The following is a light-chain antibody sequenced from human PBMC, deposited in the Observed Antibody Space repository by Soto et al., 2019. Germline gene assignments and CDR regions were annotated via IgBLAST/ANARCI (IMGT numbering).Light chain of an antibody. CDR1: QSLLHSNGYNY. CDR3: MQALQTPLT. V-gene: IGKV2-28*01. Sequence: DIVMTQSPLSLPVTPGEPASISCRSSQSLLHSNGYNYLDWYLQKPGQSPQLLIYLGSNRASGVIDTXSGSGSGTDFTLKISRVEAEDVGVYYCMQALQTPLTFGGGTKVEIK. CDR2: LGS. J-gene: IGKJ4*01.